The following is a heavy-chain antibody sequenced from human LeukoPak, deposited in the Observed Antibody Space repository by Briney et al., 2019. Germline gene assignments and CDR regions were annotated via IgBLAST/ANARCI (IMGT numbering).Heavy chain of an antibody. D-gene: IGHD5-18*01. CDR3: ARDLGSRIQLWLLGY. V-gene: IGHV1-2*06. CDR1: GYTFTGYY. J-gene: IGHJ4*02. CDR2: INPNSGGT. Sequence: ASVKVSCKASGYTFTGYYMHWVRQAPGQGLEWMGRINPNSGGTNYAQKFQGRVTMTRDRSISTAYMELSRLRSDDTAVYYCARDLGSRIQLWLLGYWGQGTLVTVSS.